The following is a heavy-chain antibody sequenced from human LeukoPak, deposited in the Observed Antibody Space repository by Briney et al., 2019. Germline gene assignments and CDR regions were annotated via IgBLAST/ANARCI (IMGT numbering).Heavy chain of an antibody. CDR3: ARGPRYSSSWTHYYYYGMDV. D-gene: IGHD6-13*01. J-gene: IGHJ6*02. CDR2: INHSGST. CDR1: GGSFSGYY. V-gene: IGHV4-34*01. Sequence: ASETLSLTCAVYGGSFSGYYWSWIRQPPGKGLEWIGEINHSGSTNYNPSLKSRVTISVDTSKNQFSLKLRSVTAADTAVYYCARGPRYSSSWTHYYYYGMDVWGQGTTVTVSS.